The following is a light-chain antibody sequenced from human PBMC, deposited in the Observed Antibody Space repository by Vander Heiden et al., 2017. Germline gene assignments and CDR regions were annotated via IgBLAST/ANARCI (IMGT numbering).Light chain of an antibody. Sequence: MPQSPSSVSASVGDRVTLTCRASQRITTWLAWYQQKPGKAPKLLIYAASTVQSGVPSRFSGSGSGTDFTLTISSLQPDDSATYYCQQGNSFPFTFGPGTKVGIK. J-gene: IGKJ3*01. CDR1: QRITTW. V-gene: IGKV1-12*01. CDR2: AAS. CDR3: QQGNSFPFT.